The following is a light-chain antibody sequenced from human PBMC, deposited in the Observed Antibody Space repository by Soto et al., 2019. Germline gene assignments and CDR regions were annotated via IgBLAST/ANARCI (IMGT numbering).Light chain of an antibody. J-gene: IGKJ1*01. CDR3: QQYGSSPRA. CDR2: GAS. Sequence: EIVLTQSPATLSLSPGERATLSCRASQSVSSYLAVYQQKPGQAPRLLIYGASSRATGVPDRFSGSGSGTDFTLTISRLEPEDFAVYYCQQYGSSPRAFGQGTKVDIK. V-gene: IGKV3-20*01. CDR1: QSVSSY.